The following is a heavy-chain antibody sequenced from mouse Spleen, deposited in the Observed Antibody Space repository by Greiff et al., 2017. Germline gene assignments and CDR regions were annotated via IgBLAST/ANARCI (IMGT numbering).Heavy chain of an antibody. CDR1: GFSLTGYG. CDR3: ARDGVTTATGFAY. J-gene: IGHJ3*01. CDR2: IWGDGST. V-gene: IGHV2-6-7*01. Sequence: VQVVESGPGLVAPSQSLSITCTVSGFSLTGYGVNWVRQPPGKGLEWLGMIWGDGSTDYNSALKSRLSISKDNSKSQVFLKMNSLQTDDTARYYCARDGVTTATGFAYWGQGTLVTVSA. D-gene: IGHD1-2*01.